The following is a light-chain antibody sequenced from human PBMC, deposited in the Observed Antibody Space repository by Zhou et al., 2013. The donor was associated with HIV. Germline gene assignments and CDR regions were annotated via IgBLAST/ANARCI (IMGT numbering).Light chain of an antibody. CDR3: QQYYSYPPPT. CDR2: AAS. Sequence: AIRITQSPSSLSASTGDRVTITCRASQGISSYLAWYQQKPGKAPKLLIHAASTLQSGVPSRFSGSGSGTDFTLTISCLQSEDFATYYCQQYYSYPPPTFGGGTKVEIK. J-gene: IGKJ4*01. V-gene: IGKV1-8*01. CDR1: QGISSY.